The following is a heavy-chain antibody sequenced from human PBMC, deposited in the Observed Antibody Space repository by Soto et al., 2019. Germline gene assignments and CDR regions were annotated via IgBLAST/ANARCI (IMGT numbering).Heavy chain of an antibody. Sequence: QVQLVQSGAEVKKPGSSVKVSCKASGGTFSRYSFTWVRQAPGHGLEWMGRIMPVFGIASYAQKFQGRVTITADEAMSSAFMELSSLRSADTAVYYCAREDRDRETGLVPAAIDGMDVWGQGTTGTVSS. CDR1: GGTFSRYS. D-gene: IGHD2-2*01. CDR3: AREDRDRETGLVPAAIDGMDV. CDR2: IMPVFGIA. J-gene: IGHJ6*02. V-gene: IGHV1-69*08.